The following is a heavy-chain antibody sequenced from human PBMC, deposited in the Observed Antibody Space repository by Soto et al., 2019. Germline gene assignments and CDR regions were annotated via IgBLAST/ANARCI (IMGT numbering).Heavy chain of an antibody. D-gene: IGHD3-9*01. J-gene: IGHJ4*02. V-gene: IGHV4-59*01. CDR3: ARSLRYFDWLFGY. CDR1: GGSISSYY. Sequence: QVQLQESGPGLVKPSETLSLTCTVSGGSISSYYWSWIRQPPGKGLEWIGYIYYSGSTNYNPSLKSRVTISVDTSKNQCSLKLSSVTAADTAVYYCARSLRYFDWLFGYWGQGTLVTVSS. CDR2: IYYSGST.